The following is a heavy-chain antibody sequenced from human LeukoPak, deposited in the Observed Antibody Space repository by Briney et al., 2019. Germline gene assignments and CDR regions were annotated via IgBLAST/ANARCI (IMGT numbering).Heavy chain of an antibody. CDR1: GGSISSGGYS. J-gene: IGHJ3*02. CDR3: ARATVSDAFDI. Sequence: PSQTLSLTCAVSGGSISSGGYSWSWIRQPPGKGLEWIGYIYHTRSTYYNPSLKSRVTISVDRSKNEFSLKLSSVTAADTAVYFCARATVSDAFDIWGQGTMVTVYS. D-gene: IGHD4-17*01. CDR2: IYHTRST. V-gene: IGHV4-30-2*01.